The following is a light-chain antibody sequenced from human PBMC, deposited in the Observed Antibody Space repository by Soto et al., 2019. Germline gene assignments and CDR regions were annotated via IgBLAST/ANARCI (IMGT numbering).Light chain of an antibody. CDR1: QAITRS. CDR2: AAS. J-gene: IGKJ3*01. Sequence: DIQMTQSPSSVSASVGDRVTITCRASQAITRSLAWYQQKPGEAPKLLIYAASILQSGVPSRFSGGGSGTDFTLTITRLQPEDFATYYCQQANSFPFTFGPGTKV. V-gene: IGKV1-12*01. CDR3: QQANSFPFT.